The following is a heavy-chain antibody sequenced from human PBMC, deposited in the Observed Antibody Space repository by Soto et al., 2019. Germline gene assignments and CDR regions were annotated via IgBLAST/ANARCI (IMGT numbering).Heavy chain of an antibody. Sequence: QVQLQQWGAGLLKPSETLSLTCAVYGGSFSGYQWSWIRQTPGKGLEWIGEINDSGNINYNPSLKSRVSIFVDTAKKQISLKLSPVTAADTAVYYCARGLILWFGELSRRGGYYYYMDVWGKGTTVTVSS. D-gene: IGHD3-10*01. CDR3: ARGLILWFGELSRRGGYYYYMDV. CDR2: INDSGNI. V-gene: IGHV4-34*01. CDR1: GGSFSGYQ. J-gene: IGHJ6*03.